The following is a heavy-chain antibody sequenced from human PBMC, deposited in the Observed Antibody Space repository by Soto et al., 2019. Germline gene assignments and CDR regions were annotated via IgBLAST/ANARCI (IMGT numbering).Heavy chain of an antibody. J-gene: IGHJ4*02. Sequence: QVQLQESGPGLVKPSQTLSLTCTVSGGSISSGGYFWSWIRQPPGKGLEWIGNIFYSGTTYYNPSPKGRVTISIDTSKEQFSLKASSGTAADPAVYFCAGGVLYWGQGTLVTVSS. D-gene: IGHD1-1*01. CDR3: AGGVLY. CDR1: GGSISSGGYF. CDR2: IFYSGTT. V-gene: IGHV4-31*03.